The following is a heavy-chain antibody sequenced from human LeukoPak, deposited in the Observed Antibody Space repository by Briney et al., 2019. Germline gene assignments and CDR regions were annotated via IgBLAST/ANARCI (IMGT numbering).Heavy chain of an antibody. CDR3: ARVEGIQLWSTGDY. CDR1: GYTFTGYY. J-gene: IGHJ4*02. D-gene: IGHD5-18*01. V-gene: IGHV1-2*06. CDR2: INPNGGGT. Sequence: ASVKVSCKASGYTFTGYYMHWVRQAPGPGLEWMGRINPNGGGTNYAQKFQGRVTMTRDTSISTAYMELSRLRSDDTAVYYCARVEGIQLWSTGDYWGQGTLVTVSS.